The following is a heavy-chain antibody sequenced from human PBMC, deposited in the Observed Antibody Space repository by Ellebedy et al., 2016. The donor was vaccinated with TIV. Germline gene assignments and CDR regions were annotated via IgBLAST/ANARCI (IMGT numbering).Heavy chain of an antibody. Sequence: ASVKVSCKASGYPFTTYYVHWVRQVPGQGLQWMGIINPSGDGTSYAQKFQGRLTVTRDTSTSTVYMELNGLRSEDMAVYFCARDLTGTTDYDGMDVWGQGTTVTVSS. CDR1: GYPFTTYY. D-gene: IGHD1-20*01. CDR2: INPSGDGT. V-gene: IGHV1-46*01. CDR3: ARDLTGTTDYDGMDV. J-gene: IGHJ6*02.